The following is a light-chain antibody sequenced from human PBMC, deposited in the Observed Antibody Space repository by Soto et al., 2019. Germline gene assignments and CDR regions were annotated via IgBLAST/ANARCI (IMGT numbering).Light chain of an antibody. CDR2: GAS. Sequence: EIVMTQSPGILSLSPGERATLSCRASQSVSRNLNWFQHKPGQAPRLLSYGASSRAAGIPDRFSVSGSGTDFTLTISRLEPEDFAVFYCLQYGSSPYTFGQGTKLEIK. CDR3: LQYGSSPYT. J-gene: IGKJ2*01. CDR1: QSVSRN. V-gene: IGKV3-20*01.